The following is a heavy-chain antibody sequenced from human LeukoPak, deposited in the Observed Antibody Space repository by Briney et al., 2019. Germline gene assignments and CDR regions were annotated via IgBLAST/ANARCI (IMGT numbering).Heavy chain of an antibody. CDR1: GGSMSPYH. J-gene: IGHJ4*02. CDR2: IYYSGST. D-gene: IGHD6-19*01. V-gene: IGHV4-59*08. CDR3: ASHYSSGLLGY. Sequence: SETLSLTCTVSGGSMSPYHWGWIRQPPGKGLEWIGYIYYSGSTNYNPSLKSRVTISVDTSKNQFSLKLSSVTAADTAVYYCASHYSSGLLGYWGQGTLVTVSS.